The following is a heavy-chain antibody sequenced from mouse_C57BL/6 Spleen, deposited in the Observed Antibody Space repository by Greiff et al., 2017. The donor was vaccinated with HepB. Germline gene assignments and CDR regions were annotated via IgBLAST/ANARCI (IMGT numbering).Heavy chain of an antibody. CDR2: INPYNGGT. Sequence: EVQLQQSGPVLVKPGASVKMSCKASGYTFTDYYMNWVKQSHGKSLEWIGVINPYNGGTSYNQKFKGKATLTVDKSSSTAYMELNSLTSEDSAVYYCARASPTVVAEYYFDYWGQGTTLTVSS. V-gene: IGHV1-19*01. J-gene: IGHJ2*01. CDR1: GYTFTDYY. CDR3: ARASPTVVAEYYFDY. D-gene: IGHD1-1*01.